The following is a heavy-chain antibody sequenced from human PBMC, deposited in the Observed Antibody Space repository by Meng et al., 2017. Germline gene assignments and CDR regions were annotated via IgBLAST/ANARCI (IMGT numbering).Heavy chain of an antibody. CDR2: INHSGST. J-gene: IGHJ4*02. V-gene: IGHV4-34*01. CDR3: ARRGIAARPFYY. CDR1: GGSFSGYY. D-gene: IGHD6-6*01. Sequence: QVQLPQLGAGLLNPSETLSLTCAVYGGSFSGYYWSWIRQPPGKGLEWIGEINHSGSTNYNPSLKSRVTISVDTSKNQFSLKLSSVTAADTAVYYCARRGIAARPFYYWGQGTLVTVSS.